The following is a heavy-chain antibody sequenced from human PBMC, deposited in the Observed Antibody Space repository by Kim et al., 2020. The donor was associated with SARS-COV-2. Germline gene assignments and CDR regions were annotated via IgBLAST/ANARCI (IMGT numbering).Heavy chain of an antibody. D-gene: IGHD2-21*01. Sequence: ASVKVSCKASGYTFTGYYMHWVRQAPGQGLEWMGWINPNSGGTNYAQKFQGRVTMTRDTSISTAYMELSRLRSDDTAVYYCARTEELRYYFDYWGQGTLVTVSS. J-gene: IGHJ4*02. V-gene: IGHV1-2*02. CDR1: GYTFTGYY. CDR3: ARTEELRYYFDY. CDR2: INPNSGGT.